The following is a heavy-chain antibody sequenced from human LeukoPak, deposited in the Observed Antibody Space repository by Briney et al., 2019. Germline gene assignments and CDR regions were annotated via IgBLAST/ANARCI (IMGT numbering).Heavy chain of an antibody. V-gene: IGHV4-39*01. J-gene: IGHJ4*02. Sequence: PSETLSLTCTVSGGSISSSSYYWGWIRQPPGKGLEWIGSIYYSGSTYYNPSLKSRVTISVDTSKNQFSLKLSSVTAADTAVYYCASQRVGATAFFDYWGQGTLVTVSS. D-gene: IGHD1-26*01. CDR3: ASQRVGATAFFDY. CDR2: IYYSGST. CDR1: GGSISSSSYY.